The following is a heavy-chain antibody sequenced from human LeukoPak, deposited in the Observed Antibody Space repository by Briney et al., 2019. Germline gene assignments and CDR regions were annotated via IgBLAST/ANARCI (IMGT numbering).Heavy chain of an antibody. V-gene: IGHV1-69*04. CDR3: AREAAAGTSYYYYGMDV. D-gene: IGHD6-13*01. CDR1: GGTFSSYA. Sequence: ASVKVSCKASGGTFSSYAISWVRQAPGQGLEWMGRIIPILGIANYAQKFQGRVTITADKSTSTAYMELSSLRSEDTAVYYCAREAAAGTSYYYYGMDVWGRGTTATVSS. J-gene: IGHJ6*02. CDR2: IIPILGIA.